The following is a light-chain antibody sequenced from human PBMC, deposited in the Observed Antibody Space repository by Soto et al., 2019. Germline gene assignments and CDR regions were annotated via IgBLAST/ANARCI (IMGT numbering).Light chain of an antibody. J-gene: IGKJ1*01. CDR2: KAS. Sequence: DIQMTQSPSTLSASVGDRVTITCRASQSINNWLAWYQQKPGKAPKLLIDKASNLDIGVPSRFSGSGSGTEFTLTISSLQPDDFATYYCQQYDTYWTFGQGTQVEIK. V-gene: IGKV1-5*03. CDR3: QQYDTYWT. CDR1: QSINNW.